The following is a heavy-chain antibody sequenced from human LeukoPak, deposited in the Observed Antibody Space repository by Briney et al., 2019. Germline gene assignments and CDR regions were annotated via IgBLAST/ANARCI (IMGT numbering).Heavy chain of an antibody. CDR3: AKGGYSNYYDSSGYTPEPAFDI. V-gene: IGHV3-9*03. CDR1: GFTFDDYA. Sequence: GGSLRLSCAASGFTFDDYAMHWVRQAPGKGLEWVSGISWNSGSIGYADSVKGRFTISRDNAKNSLYLQMNSLRAEDMALYYCAKGGYSNYYDSSGYTPEPAFDIWGQGTMVTVSS. CDR2: ISWNSGSI. D-gene: IGHD3-22*01. J-gene: IGHJ3*02.